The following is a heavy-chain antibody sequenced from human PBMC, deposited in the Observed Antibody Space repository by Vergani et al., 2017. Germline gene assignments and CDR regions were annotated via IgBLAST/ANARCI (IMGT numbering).Heavy chain of an antibody. Sequence: EVQLVESGGGLVQPGGSLRLSCAASGSTFSSYAMSWVRQAPGKGLEWVSSISGSGGSTYYADPVKGRFTISRDNSKNTLYLEMNTLRGEDTAVYYCAKWPYGSGGYYYYGMDVWGQGTTVTVSS. V-gene: IGHV3-23*04. CDR3: AKWPYGSGGYYYYGMDV. CDR1: GSTFSSYA. J-gene: IGHJ6*02. CDR2: ISGSGGST. D-gene: IGHD3-10*01.